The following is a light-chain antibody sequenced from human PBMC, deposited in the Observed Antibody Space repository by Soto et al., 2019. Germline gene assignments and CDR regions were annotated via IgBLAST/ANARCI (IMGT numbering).Light chain of an antibody. CDR3: QQYHKWPPYT. Sequence: MTQSPATLSVSPGGRATLSCRASQSVDISLAWYQQKPGQAPRLLIYGASTRATGIPARFSGSGSGTGFTLTISSLQSEDFAVYFCQQYHKWPPYTFGQGTKLEIK. CDR2: GAS. J-gene: IGKJ2*01. CDR1: QSVDIS. V-gene: IGKV3-15*01.